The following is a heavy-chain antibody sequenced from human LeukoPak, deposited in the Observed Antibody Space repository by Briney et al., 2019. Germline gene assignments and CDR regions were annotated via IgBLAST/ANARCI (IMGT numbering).Heavy chain of an antibody. D-gene: IGHD3-22*01. J-gene: IGHJ3*02. Sequence: ASVKVSCKASGCSFTDYYLHWVRQAPGQGLEWMGLINPNSGGTNYAQKFQGRVTMTRDTSISTAYMELSRLTSDDTAVFYCARAGLWDHSDSSGYHNGAFDIWGQGTMVTVSS. CDR1: GCSFTDYY. CDR3: ARAGLWDHSDSSGYHNGAFDI. V-gene: IGHV1-2*02. CDR2: INPNSGGT.